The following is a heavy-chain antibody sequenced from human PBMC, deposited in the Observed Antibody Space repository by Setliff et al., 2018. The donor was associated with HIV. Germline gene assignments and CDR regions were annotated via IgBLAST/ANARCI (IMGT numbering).Heavy chain of an antibody. D-gene: IGHD6-19*01. V-gene: IGHV4-39*07. CDR1: GGSISGTSYF. CDR2: IYLSGST. Sequence: SETLSLTCNVSGGSISGTSYFWAWIRQTPGKGLEWIGSIYLSGSTYYNPSLKSRVTISLDTSKNQFSLKLSSVTAADTAVYYCARTSIRSGWGRNNWFDPWGQGTLVTVSS. J-gene: IGHJ5*02. CDR3: ARTSIRSGWGRNNWFDP.